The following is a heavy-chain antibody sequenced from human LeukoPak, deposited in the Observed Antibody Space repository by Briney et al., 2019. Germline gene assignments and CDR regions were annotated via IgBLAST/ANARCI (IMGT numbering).Heavy chain of an antibody. V-gene: IGHV3-64*01. CDR1: GFTFSSYA. CDR2: ISSNGGST. D-gene: IGHD5-24*01. J-gene: IGHJ4*02. CDR3: ARAPEDGYNYYFDY. Sequence: GGSLRLSCAASGFTFSSYAMHWVRQAPGKGLEYVSAISSNGGSTYYANSVKGRFTISRDNSKNTLYLQMGSLRAEDMAVYYCARAPEDGYNYYFDYWGQGTLVTVSS.